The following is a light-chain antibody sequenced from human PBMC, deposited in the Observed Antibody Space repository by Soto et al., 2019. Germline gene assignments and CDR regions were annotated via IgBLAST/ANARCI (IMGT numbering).Light chain of an antibody. CDR3: QQYGSSPRT. Sequence: DIVLQQSPGTLSLSPGESATLSCRASQSVRSGYLAWYQQKPGQAPRLLIYGASSRASGIRDSFSGSGSGTDFTLTISRLEPEDFAVYYCQQYGSSPRTFGQGTKVEIK. CDR1: QSVRSGY. J-gene: IGKJ1*01. V-gene: IGKV3-20*01. CDR2: GAS.